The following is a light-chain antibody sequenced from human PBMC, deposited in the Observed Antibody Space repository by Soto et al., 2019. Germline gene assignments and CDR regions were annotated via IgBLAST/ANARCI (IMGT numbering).Light chain of an antibody. CDR1: QGISNY. CDR3: QRYNTAPRT. CDR2: HES. V-gene: IGKV1-27*01. J-gene: IGKJ1*01. Sequence: DIQVTQAPSSLSASVGDRVTITCRASQGISNYLAWYQQKPGKVPKLLIYHESTLQSGVPSRFSGSGSGTDFTLTIRNMQPEEVATYYCQRYNTAPRTFGQGDKVDI.